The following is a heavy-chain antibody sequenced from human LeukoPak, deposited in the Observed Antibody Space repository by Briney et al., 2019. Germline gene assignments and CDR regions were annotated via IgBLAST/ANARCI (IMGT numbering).Heavy chain of an antibody. V-gene: IGHV4-59*11. CDR3: ARSHCSSTSCWFGELLYFDY. J-gene: IGHJ4*02. CDR2: IYYSGST. D-gene: IGHD2-2*01. CDR1: GGSISSHY. Sequence: SETLSLTCTVSGGSISSHYWSWIRQPPGKGLEWIGYIYYSGSTNYNPSLKSRVTISVDTSKNQFSLKLSSMTAADTAVYYCARSHCSSTSCWFGELLYFDYWGQGTLVTVSS.